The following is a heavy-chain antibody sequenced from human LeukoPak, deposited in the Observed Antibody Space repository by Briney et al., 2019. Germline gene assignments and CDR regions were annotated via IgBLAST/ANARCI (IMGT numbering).Heavy chain of an antibody. D-gene: IGHD2-2*01. Sequence: PGGSLRLSCAASGFTFYNYAMSWVRQAPGKGLEWVSAISGSGGSTYYADSVKGRFTISRDNSKNTLYLQMNSLRAEDTAVYYCAKHQVVVVPAAIRDAFDIWGQGTMVTVSS. CDR3: AKHQVVVVPAAIRDAFDI. J-gene: IGHJ3*02. CDR1: GFTFYNYA. V-gene: IGHV3-23*01. CDR2: ISGSGGST.